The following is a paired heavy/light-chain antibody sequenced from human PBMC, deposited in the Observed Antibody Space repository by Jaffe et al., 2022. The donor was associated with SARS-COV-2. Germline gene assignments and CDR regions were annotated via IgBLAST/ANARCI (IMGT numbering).Heavy chain of an antibody. V-gene: IGHV3-15*01. Sequence: EVQLVESGGGLVQPGGSLRLSCAASGFTFTNAWMHWVRQAPGKGLEWVGRIITKSEGGTTDYAAPVKGRFTISRDDSKNTLHLQMNSLETGDTALYYCTTGIVALPSALNAIFGDATSNGMAVWGQGTTVTVSS. CDR2: IITKSEGGTT. J-gene: IGHJ6*02. CDR1: GFTFTNAW. CDR3: TTGIVALPSALNAIFGDATSNGMAV. D-gene: IGHD3-3*01.
Light chain of an antibody. J-gene: IGKJ4*01. V-gene: IGKV4-1*01. Sequence: DIVMTQSPDSLAVSLGERATINCKSSQSVLHSSINYNYLAWYQQKPGQPPTLLIYWASTRESGVPDRFSGSGSGTDFTLTISSLQAEDVAVYYCHQHYNTPFTFGGGTKVEIK. CDR2: WAS. CDR1: QSVLHSSINYNY. CDR3: HQHYNTPFT.